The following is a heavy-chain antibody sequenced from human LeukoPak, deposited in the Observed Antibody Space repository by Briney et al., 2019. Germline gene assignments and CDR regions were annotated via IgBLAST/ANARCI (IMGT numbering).Heavy chain of an antibody. J-gene: IGHJ5*02. V-gene: IGHV4-59*01. D-gene: IGHD6-13*01. CDR3: ARVGIAAAVVWFDP. CDR2: IYYSGST. Sequence: KPSETMSLTCTVSGGSISSYYWSWIRQPPGKGLEWIGYIYYSGSTNYNPSLKSRVTISVDTSKNQFSLKLSSVTAADTAVYYCARVGIAAAVVWFDPWGQGTLVTVSS. CDR1: GGSISSYY.